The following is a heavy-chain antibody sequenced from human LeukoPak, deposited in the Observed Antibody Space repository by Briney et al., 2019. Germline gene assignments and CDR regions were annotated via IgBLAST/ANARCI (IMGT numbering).Heavy chain of an antibody. D-gene: IGHD4-17*01. Sequence: GGSLRLSCAASGFTFSSYGMHWVRQAPGKGLEWVAVIWYDGSNKYYADSVKGRFTISRDNSKNTLYLQMNSLRAEDTAVYYCARYTVTTLLDYGMDVWGQGTTVTVSS. J-gene: IGHJ6*02. CDR3: ARYTVTTLLDYGMDV. CDR2: IWYDGSNK. CDR1: GFTFSSYG. V-gene: IGHV3-33*01.